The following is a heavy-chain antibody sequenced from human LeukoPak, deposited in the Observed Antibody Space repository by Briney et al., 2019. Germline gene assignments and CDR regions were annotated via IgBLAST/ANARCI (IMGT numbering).Heavy chain of an antibody. CDR2: IIPMSGTA. V-gene: IGHV1-69*13. CDR1: GGTFSNYA. J-gene: IGHJ6*02. CDR3: AREQWLVPHRYYYYGMDV. D-gene: IGHD6-19*01. Sequence: GASVKVSCEASGGTFSNYAISWVRQAPGQGLGWMGGIIPMSGTANYAQKFQGRVTITADESTNTAYMALSSLRSEDTALYYCAREQWLVPHRYYYYGMDVWGQGTTVTVSS.